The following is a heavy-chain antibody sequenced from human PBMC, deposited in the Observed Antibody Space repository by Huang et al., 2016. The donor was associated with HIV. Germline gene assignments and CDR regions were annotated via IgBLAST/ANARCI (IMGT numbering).Heavy chain of an antibody. CDR2: IRGDGSEK. Sequence: DEHLVEAGGGLVQPGGSVTITCEVSGFNFKNYWMNWVRQASGKGLELVDNIRGDGSEKNDLDSVKGRFTIFIDNAKKLLYLQMKSMRAEDTSVYYCATNLQIVVVPPDMGYDAFDMWGQGTMVTVSS. D-gene: IGHD2-2*01. CDR1: GFNFKNYW. J-gene: IGHJ3*02. V-gene: IGHV3-7*01. CDR3: ATNLQIVVVPPDMGYDAFDM.